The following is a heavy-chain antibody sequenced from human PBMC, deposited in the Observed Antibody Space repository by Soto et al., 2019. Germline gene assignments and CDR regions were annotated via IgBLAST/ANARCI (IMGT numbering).Heavy chain of an antibody. CDR1: GFTFSTYD. CDR3: VKLTDY. D-gene: IGHD3-9*01. Sequence: PGGSLRLSCSASGFTFSTYDVHWVRQAPGKGLEFVAGISPIGVSTYYADSVKGRSTISRDNSKNTLYLQMSSLRPDDTAVYYCVKLTDYWGQGTLVTVYS. V-gene: IGHV3-64D*06. CDR2: ISPIGVST. J-gene: IGHJ4*02.